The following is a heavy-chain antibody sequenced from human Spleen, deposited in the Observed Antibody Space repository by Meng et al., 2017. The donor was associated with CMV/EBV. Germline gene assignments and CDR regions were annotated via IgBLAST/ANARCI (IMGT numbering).Heavy chain of an antibody. CDR3: TTDALCSGGICSVAY. D-gene: IGHD2-15*01. Sequence: ASVKVSCKVSGYNLIELSMQWVRQAPGKGLEWMGGFDPEDGETIYAQKFQGRVTLTEDTSTNTAYMELSGLRSDDTAVYYCTTDALCSGGICSVAYWGQGTLVTVSS. CDR2: FDPEDGET. V-gene: IGHV1-24*01. J-gene: IGHJ4*02. CDR1: GYNLIELS.